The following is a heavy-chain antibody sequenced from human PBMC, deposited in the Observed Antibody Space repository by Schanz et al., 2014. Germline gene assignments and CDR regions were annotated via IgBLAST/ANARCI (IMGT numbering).Heavy chain of an antibody. Sequence: EVQLLESGGGLVQPGGSLRLSCAASGFTFSSYAMSWVRQAPGKGLEWVGRTRNRANNYFTEYAASVKGRFTISRDDSKNTVYLQMNSLQTEDTAVYYCARIGGSVFDYWAQGTLVTVSS. CDR2: TRNRANNYFT. D-gene: IGHD3-10*01. CDR3: ARIGGSVFDY. CDR1: GFTFSSYA. J-gene: IGHJ4*02. V-gene: IGHV3-72*01.